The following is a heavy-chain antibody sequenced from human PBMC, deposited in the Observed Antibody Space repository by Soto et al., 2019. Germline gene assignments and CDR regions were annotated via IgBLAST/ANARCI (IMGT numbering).Heavy chain of an antibody. Sequence: ASVQVSCKATAYTSTSNDNNWVRQATGQGLEWMGWMNPNSGNTGYAQKFQGRVTMTRNTSISTDYMELSSLRSEDTAVYYCASCLDYGDNYYYYGMDVWGQGTTVTVSS. V-gene: IGHV1-8*01. D-gene: IGHD4-17*01. CDR2: MNPNSGNT. CDR3: ASCLDYGDNYYYYGMDV. J-gene: IGHJ6*02. CDR1: AYTSTSND.